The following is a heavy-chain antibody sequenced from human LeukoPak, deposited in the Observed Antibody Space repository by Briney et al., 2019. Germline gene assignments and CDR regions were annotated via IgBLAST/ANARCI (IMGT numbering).Heavy chain of an antibody. Sequence: GGSLRLSCAASGFTFSTYGMSWVRQAPGKGLEWVSAISGGGGSTYYADSVKGRFTISGDNSKSTLYLQMNSLRAEDTAVYYCAKVRLGYCSGGSCSRGGTSMDVWGRGTTVTISS. D-gene: IGHD2-15*01. CDR3: AKVRLGYCSGGSCSRGGTSMDV. CDR2: ISGGGGST. J-gene: IGHJ6*03. V-gene: IGHV3-23*01. CDR1: GFTFSTYG.